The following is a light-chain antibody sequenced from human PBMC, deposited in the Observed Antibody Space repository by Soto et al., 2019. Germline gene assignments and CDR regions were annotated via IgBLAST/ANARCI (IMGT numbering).Light chain of an antibody. Sequence: QSVLTQPPSASGTPGQRVTMSCSGSSSNIGRNFVYWYRQLPGTAPELLIYGNNNRPSGVPDRFSASRSGTSASLAITGLQAEDEADYYCQSYDSGLSGSVFGGGTKVTVL. CDR1: SSNIGRNF. CDR3: QSYDSGLSGSV. CDR2: GNN. J-gene: IGLJ3*02. V-gene: IGLV1-40*01.